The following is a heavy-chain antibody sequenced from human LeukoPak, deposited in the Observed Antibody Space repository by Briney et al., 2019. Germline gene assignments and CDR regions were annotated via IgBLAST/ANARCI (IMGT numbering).Heavy chain of an antibody. CDR1: GGSISSYY. J-gene: IGHJ4*02. V-gene: IGHV4-59*12. Sequence: SETLSLTCTVSGGSISSYYWSWIRQPPGKGLEWIGSIYYSGSTYYNPSLKSRVTISVDTSKNQFSLKLSSVTAADTAVYYCAREGTGYSYGHPKGSFDYWGQGTLVTVSS. CDR3: AREGTGYSYGHPKGSFDY. CDR2: IYYSGST. D-gene: IGHD5-18*01.